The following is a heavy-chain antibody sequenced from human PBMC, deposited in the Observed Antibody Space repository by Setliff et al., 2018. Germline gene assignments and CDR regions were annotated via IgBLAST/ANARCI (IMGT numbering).Heavy chain of an antibody. D-gene: IGHD4-17*01. Sequence: GESLKISCKGSGYSFSNFWIGWVRQMPGKGLEWMGIIYPGDSHTRYSPSFQGQVTMSADKSINTAYLQWSNLKASDTAIYYCAREGYGDRYPIGYYFDYWGQGTLVTVSS. V-gene: IGHV5-51*01. J-gene: IGHJ4*02. CDR1: GYSFSNFW. CDR3: AREGYGDRYPIGYYFDY. CDR2: IYPGDSHT.